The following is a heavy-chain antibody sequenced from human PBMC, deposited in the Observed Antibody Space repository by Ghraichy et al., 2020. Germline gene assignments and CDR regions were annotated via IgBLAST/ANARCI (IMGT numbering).Heavy chain of an antibody. J-gene: IGHJ4*02. V-gene: IGHV4-39*07. CDR3: VYFFSYESSGYYYVSY. CDR2: IYYSGST. D-gene: IGHD3-22*01. Sequence: GSLRLSCTVSGGSISSSNYYWGWIRQPQGKGLEWIGSIYYSGSTYYNPSLKSRVAISVDTSKNQYSLKLSSVTAAETAGYHCVYFFSYESSGYYYVSYWGQGARVPFSS. CDR1: GGSISSSNYY.